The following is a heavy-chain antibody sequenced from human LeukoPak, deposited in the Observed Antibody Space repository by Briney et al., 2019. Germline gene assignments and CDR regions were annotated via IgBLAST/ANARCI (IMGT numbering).Heavy chain of an antibody. CDR2: MNPNSGNT. J-gene: IGHJ4*02. CDR3: ARAHRVIAVAGGGYYFDY. V-gene: IGHV1-8*01. Sequence: ASVKVSCKASGYTFTSYDINWVRQATGQGLEWMGWMNPNSGNTGYAQKFQDRVTMTRNTSISTAYMELSSLRSEDTAVYYCARAHRVIAVAGGGYYFDYWGQGTLVTVSP. CDR1: GYTFTSYD. D-gene: IGHD6-19*01.